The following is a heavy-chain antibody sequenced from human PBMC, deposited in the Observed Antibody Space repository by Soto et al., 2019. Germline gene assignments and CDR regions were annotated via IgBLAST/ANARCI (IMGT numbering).Heavy chain of an antibody. V-gene: IGHV4-34*01. Sequence: PSETLSLTCAFYGGSFSGYYWSWIRQPPGKGLEWIGEINHSGSTNYNPSLKSRVTISVDTSKNQFSLKLSSVTAADTAVYYCASTTFYYSGMDAWGQGTTLTISS. CDR1: GGSFSGYY. J-gene: IGHJ6*02. CDR2: INHSGST. CDR3: ASTTFYYSGMDA. D-gene: IGHD1-1*01.